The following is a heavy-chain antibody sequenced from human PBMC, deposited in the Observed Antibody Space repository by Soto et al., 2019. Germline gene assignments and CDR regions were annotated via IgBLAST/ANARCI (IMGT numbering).Heavy chain of an antibody. V-gene: IGHV3-21*01. D-gene: IGHD2-2*01. CDR1: GFTFSSYS. CDR2: ISSSSSYI. J-gene: IGHJ4*02. Sequence: GGSLRLSCAASGFTFSSYSMNWVRQAPGKGLEWVSSISSSSSYIYYADSVKGRFTISRDNAKNSLYLQMNSLRAEDTAVYYCARVTVNCSSTSCYVRILGPIDYWGQGTLVTVSS. CDR3: ARVTVNCSSTSCYVRILGPIDY.